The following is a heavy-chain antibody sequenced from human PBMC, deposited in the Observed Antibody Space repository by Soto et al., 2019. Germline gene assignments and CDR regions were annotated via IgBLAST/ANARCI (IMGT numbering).Heavy chain of an antibody. D-gene: IGHD2-15*01. J-gene: IGHJ4*02. CDR3: ARGQVVAAQH. CDR2: IYHSGST. Sequence: QLQLQESGSGLVKPSQTLSLTCAVSGGSISSGGYSWSWIRQPPGKGLEWIGYIYHSGSTYYNPSLTSRVTTSEDRSKTQFSLKLSSVTAAETAVYYCARGQVVAAQHWGQGTLVTVSS. V-gene: IGHV4-30-2*01. CDR1: GGSISSGGYS.